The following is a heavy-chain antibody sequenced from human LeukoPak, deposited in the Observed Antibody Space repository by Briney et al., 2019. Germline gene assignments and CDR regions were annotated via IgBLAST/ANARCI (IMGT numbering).Heavy chain of an antibody. CDR3: ARGVVVVPAAIVY. D-gene: IGHD2-2*01. CDR1: GYTFTSYD. CDR2: MNPNSGNT. V-gene: IGHV1-8*01. J-gene: IGHJ4*02. Sequence: ASVKVSCKASGYTFTSYDIHWVRQATGQGLEWMGWMNPNSGNTGYAQKFQGRVTMTRNTSISTAYMELSSLRSEDTAVYYCARGVVVVPAAIVYWGQGTLVTVSS.